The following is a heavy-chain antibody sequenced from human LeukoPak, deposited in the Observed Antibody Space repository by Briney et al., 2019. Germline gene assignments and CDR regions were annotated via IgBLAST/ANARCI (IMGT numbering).Heavy chain of an antibody. CDR2: IIPIFGTA. CDR3: ARELLGPGADAFDI. D-gene: IGHD1-26*01. J-gene: IGHJ3*02. CDR1: GGTFSSYA. Sequence: GASATVSFTASGGTFSSYAISWVRQAPGQGLEWMGGIIPIFGTANYAQKFQGRVTITTDESTSTAYMELSSLRSEDTAVYYCARELLGPGADAFDIWGQGTMVTVSS. V-gene: IGHV1-69*05.